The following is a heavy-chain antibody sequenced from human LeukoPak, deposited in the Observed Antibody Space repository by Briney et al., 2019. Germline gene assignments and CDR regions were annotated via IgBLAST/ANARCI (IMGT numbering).Heavy chain of an antibody. CDR3: ASSTGTTHAFDI. D-gene: IGHD1/OR15-1a*01. Sequence: SETLSLTCGVSGCSSTNTNYWTWVRQHPGKGLEWIGEVNLQGSTNYNPSLMGRVAISVDTSENHISLQLTSVTAADTAVYYCASSTGTTHAFDIWGQGTMVTVSS. V-gene: IGHV4-4*02. CDR1: GCSSTNTNY. J-gene: IGHJ3*02. CDR2: VNLQGST.